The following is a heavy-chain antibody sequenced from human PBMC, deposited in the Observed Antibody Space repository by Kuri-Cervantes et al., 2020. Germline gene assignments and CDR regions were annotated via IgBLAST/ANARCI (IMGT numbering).Heavy chain of an antibody. D-gene: IGHD3-22*01. J-gene: IGHJ4*02. CDR2: IYYSGST. CDR1: GGSISSGGYY. Sequence: LRLSCTVSGGSISSGGYYWSWIRQHPGKGLEWIGYIYYSGSTYYNPSLKSRVTISVDTSKNQFSLKLSSVTAADTAVYYCARVGNTMIVDWGQGTLVTVSS. CDR3: ARVGNTMIVD. V-gene: IGHV4-31*03.